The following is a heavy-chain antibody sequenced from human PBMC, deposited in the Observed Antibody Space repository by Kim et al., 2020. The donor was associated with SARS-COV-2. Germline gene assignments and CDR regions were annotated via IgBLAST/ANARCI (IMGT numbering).Heavy chain of an antibody. D-gene: IGHD6-19*01. CDR2: ISYDGSHK. CDR1: GFTFSSYA. Sequence: GGSLRLSCAASGFTFSSYAMHWVRQAPGKGLGWVAVISYDGSHKYYADSVKGRFTISRDNSKNTLYLQMNSLRAEDTAVYYCARVRRSLGKWLVGYFQHWGQGTLVTVSS. V-gene: IGHV3-30*04. CDR3: ARVRRSLGKWLVGYFQH. J-gene: IGHJ1*01.